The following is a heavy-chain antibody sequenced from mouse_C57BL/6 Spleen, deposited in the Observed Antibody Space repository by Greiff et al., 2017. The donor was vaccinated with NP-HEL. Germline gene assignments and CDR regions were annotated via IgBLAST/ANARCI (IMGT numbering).Heavy chain of an antibody. CDR3: TRNYNRYFDV. V-gene: IGHV1-15*01. CDR2: IDPETGGT. J-gene: IGHJ1*03. CDR1: GYTFTDYE. Sequence: QVHVKQSGAELVRPGASVTLSCKASGYTFTDYEMHWVKQTPVHGLEWIGAIDPETGGTAYNQKFKGKAILTADKSSSTAYMELRSLTSEDSAVYYCTRNYNRYFDVWGTGTTVTVSS. D-gene: IGHD1-3*01.